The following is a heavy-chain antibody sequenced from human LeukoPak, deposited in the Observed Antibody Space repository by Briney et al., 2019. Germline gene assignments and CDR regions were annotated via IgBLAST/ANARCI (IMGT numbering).Heavy chain of an antibody. D-gene: IGHD4-17*01. V-gene: IGHV3-23*01. Sequence: SCKASGYTFTSYAMSWVRQAPGKGLEWVSAISGSGGSTYYADSVKGRFTISRDNSKNTLYLQMNSLRAEDTAVYYCAKDSDYGDYILAAFDIWGQGTMVTVSS. CDR2: ISGSGGST. CDR3: AKDSDYGDYILAAFDI. J-gene: IGHJ3*02. CDR1: GYTFTSYA.